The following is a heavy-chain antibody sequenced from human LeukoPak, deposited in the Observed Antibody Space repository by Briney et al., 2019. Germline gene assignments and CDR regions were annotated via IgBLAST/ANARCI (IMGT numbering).Heavy chain of an antibody. CDR1: SXYG. CDR3: ARGSDAVTGPHSCYFDV. D-gene: IGHD6-19*01. Sequence: SXYGMTWVRQAPGKGLEWVANIKRDGSERYYVDSVKGRFTISRDNAKNSLYLQMNSLRAEDTAVYYCARGSDAVTGPHSCYFDVWGRGTLVTVSS. V-gene: IGHV3-7*01. J-gene: IGHJ2*01. CDR2: IKRDGSER.